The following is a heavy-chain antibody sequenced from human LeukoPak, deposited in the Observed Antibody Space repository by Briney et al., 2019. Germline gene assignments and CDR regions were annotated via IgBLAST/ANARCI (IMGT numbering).Heavy chain of an antibody. J-gene: IGHJ5*02. Sequence: GGSLRPSCAASGFTFSSYWMSWVRQAPGKGLEWVANIKQDGSEKYYVDSVKGRFTISRDNAKNSLYLQMNSLRAEDTAVYYCARTIVVVPAATGPGYNWFDPWGQGTLVTVSS. V-gene: IGHV3-7*01. CDR2: IKQDGSEK. CDR1: GFTFSSYW. D-gene: IGHD2-2*01. CDR3: ARTIVVVPAATGPGYNWFDP.